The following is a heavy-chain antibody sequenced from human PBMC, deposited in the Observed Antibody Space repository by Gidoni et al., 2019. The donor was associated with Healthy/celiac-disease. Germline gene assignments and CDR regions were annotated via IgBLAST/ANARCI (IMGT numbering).Heavy chain of an antibody. CDR1: GYTFTSYG. CDR2: ISAYNSTK. J-gene: IGHJ5*02. V-gene: IGHV1-18*01. Sequence: QVQLVQSGAEVKKPGASVKVSCKASGYTFTSYGISWVRQAAGHGLEWMGWISAYNSTKNDEQELQGRVTMTTNTSTSTAYRELRSVRCNDTAVDYCARDRVLIAERRGWFDHWGQGTLVTVSS. CDR3: ARDRVLIAERRGWFDH. D-gene: IGHD6-13*01.